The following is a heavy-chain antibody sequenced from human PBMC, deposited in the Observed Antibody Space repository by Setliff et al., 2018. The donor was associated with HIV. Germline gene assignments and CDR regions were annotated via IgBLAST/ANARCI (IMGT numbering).Heavy chain of an antibody. CDR3: ARPALGIGGGSRFDN. Sequence: SETLSLTCTVSGGSISSDYWSWIRQPPGKGLEWIGYVYHSGSTNYNPSLKSRVTISVDTSKNQFSLKLSPVTAADTAVYYCARPALGIGGGSRFDNWGQGIRVTVSS. J-gene: IGHJ4*02. D-gene: IGHD3-16*01. CDR2: VYHSGST. V-gene: IGHV4-59*12. CDR1: GGSISSDY.